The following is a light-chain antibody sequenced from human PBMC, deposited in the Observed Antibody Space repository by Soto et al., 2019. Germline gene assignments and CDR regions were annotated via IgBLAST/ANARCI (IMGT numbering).Light chain of an antibody. CDR3: QQRSNWPRT. CDR2: DAF. Sequence: TQSPSSLSASVGDRVTLSCRTSQSVTNYLAWYQLKPGQPPRLLIYDAFNRATGIPARFSGSGSGTDFTLTISSLEPEDFALYYCQQRSNWPRTFGQGTKVDIK. J-gene: IGKJ1*01. CDR1: QSVTNY. V-gene: IGKV3-11*01.